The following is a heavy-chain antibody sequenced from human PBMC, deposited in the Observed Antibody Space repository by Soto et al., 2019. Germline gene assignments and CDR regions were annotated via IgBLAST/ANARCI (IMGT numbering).Heavy chain of an antibody. CDR2: INAGNGNT. CDR3: ARTYYYDSSGPMPGMDV. D-gene: IGHD3-22*01. Sequence: ASVKVSCKASGYTFTSYAMHWVRRAPGQRLEWMGWINAGNGNTKYSQKLQGRVTITRDTSASTAYMELSSLRSEDTAVYYCARTYYYDSSGPMPGMDVWGQGTTVTVSS. J-gene: IGHJ6*02. CDR1: GYTFTSYA. V-gene: IGHV1-3*01.